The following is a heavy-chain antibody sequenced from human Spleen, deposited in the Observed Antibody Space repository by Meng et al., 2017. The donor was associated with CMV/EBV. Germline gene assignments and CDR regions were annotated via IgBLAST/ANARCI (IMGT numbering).Heavy chain of an antibody. V-gene: IGHV3-23*01. CDR3: AKAGPGIVPSKNGMDV. J-gene: IGHJ6*02. CDR1: GFIFTIYA. CDR2: IYSDGST. D-gene: IGHD1-26*01. Sequence: GGSLRLSCSASGFIFTIYAMTWVRQAPGKGLEWVSTIYSDGSTYYADSLKGRFTISRDNSKNTLSLQMNSLRAADTAVYYCAKAGPGIVPSKNGMDVWGQGTTVTV.